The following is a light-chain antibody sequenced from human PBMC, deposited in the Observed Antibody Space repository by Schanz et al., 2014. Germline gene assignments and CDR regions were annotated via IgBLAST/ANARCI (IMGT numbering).Light chain of an antibody. Sequence: QSALTQPRSVSGSPGQSVTISCTGTSSDVGDYNYVSWYQYHPGKAPKLIIYEVDKRPSGVSNRFSASKSGNRASLTISGLQAEDEADYYCCSYAGTSSWVFGGGTKVTVL. V-gene: IGLV2-11*01. CDR3: CSYAGTSSWV. J-gene: IGLJ3*02. CDR2: EVD. CDR1: SSDVGDYNY.